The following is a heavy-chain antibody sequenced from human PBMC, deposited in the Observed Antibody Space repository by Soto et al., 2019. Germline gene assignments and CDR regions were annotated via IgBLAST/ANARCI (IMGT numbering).Heavy chain of an antibody. J-gene: IGHJ4*02. Sequence: QVQLQESGPGLVKPSGTLSLTCAVSGGSISSSNWWSWVRQPPGKGLEWIGEIYHSGSTNYNPSLKSRVTISVDQSKNQFSLKLRSVTAADTAVYYCARGREITMVRGASPYWGQGTLVTVSS. CDR1: GGSISSSNW. V-gene: IGHV4-4*02. CDR2: IYHSGST. CDR3: ARGREITMVRGASPY. D-gene: IGHD3-10*01.